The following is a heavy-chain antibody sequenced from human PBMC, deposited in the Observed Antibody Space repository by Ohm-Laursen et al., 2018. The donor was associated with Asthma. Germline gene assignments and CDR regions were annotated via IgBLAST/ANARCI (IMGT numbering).Heavy chain of an antibody. D-gene: IGHD5-12*01. CDR1: GGTFSSYA. J-gene: IGHJ4*02. Sequence: SSVKVSCKVSGGTFSSYAISWVRQAPGQGLEWMGGIIPIFGIANYAQKFQGRVTITADKSTSTAYMELSSLRSEDAAVYYCARDGKRGYSGSDPHYFDYWGQGTLVTVSS. CDR2: IIPIFGIA. CDR3: ARDGKRGYSGSDPHYFDY. V-gene: IGHV1-69*17.